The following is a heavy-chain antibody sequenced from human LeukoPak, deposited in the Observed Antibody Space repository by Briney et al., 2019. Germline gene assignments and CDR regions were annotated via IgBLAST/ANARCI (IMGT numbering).Heavy chain of an antibody. Sequence: WASVKVSCRAFGYTFTSNYMHWVRQAPGQGPEWMGVISPSGGSTTYAQKFQGRVTMTRDMSTSTVYMELSSLRSEDTAVYYCARVGRDGCTSHWGQGTLVTVSS. CDR2: ISPSGGST. CDR3: ARVGRDGCTSH. J-gene: IGHJ4*02. V-gene: IGHV1-46*01. CDR1: GYTFTSNY. D-gene: IGHD5-24*01.